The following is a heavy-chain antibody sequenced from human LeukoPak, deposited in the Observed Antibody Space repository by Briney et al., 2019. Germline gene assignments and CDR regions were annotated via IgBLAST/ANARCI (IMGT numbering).Heavy chain of an antibody. CDR2: MNPNSGNT. J-gene: IGHJ5*02. V-gene: IGHV1-8*01. Sequence: ASVKVSCKASGYTFTSYDINWVRQATGQGLEWMGWMNPNSGNTGYAQKFQGRVTMTRNTSISTAYMELSSLRSEDTAVYYCARGYCSSTSCYARNWFDPWGQGTLVTVSS. CDR1: GYTFTSYD. D-gene: IGHD2-2*01. CDR3: ARGYCSSTSCYARNWFDP.